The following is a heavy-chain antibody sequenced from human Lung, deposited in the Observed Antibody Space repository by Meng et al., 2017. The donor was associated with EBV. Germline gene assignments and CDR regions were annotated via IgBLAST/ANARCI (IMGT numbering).Heavy chain of an antibody. J-gene: IGHJ4*02. CDR1: GGSISSGGHY. D-gene: IGHD5-18*01. Sequence: HLPQSGPGLVKPSQPLSLTCTVSGGSISSGGHYWSWIRQHPGKGLEWIGYIYYSGSTYYNPSLKSLVSISVDTSNNQFSLKLSSVTAADTAVYYCARAVDTGYFDYWGQGTLVTVSS. V-gene: IGHV4-31*01. CDR2: IYYSGST. CDR3: ARAVDTGYFDY.